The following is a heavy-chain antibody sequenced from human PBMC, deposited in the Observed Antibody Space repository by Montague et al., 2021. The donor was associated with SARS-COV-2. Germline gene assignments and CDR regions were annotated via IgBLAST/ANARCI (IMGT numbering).Heavy chain of an antibody. D-gene: IGHD4-23*01. Sequence: SLRLSCAASGFTFSSYAMHWVRQAPGKGLEWVAVISYDGSNKYYADSVKGRFTISRDNSKNTLCLQMNSLRAEDTAVYYCARDVGGYFDYWGQGTLVTVSS. CDR2: ISYDGSNK. V-gene: IGHV3-30*04. CDR3: ARDVGGYFDY. CDR1: GFTFSSYA. J-gene: IGHJ4*02.